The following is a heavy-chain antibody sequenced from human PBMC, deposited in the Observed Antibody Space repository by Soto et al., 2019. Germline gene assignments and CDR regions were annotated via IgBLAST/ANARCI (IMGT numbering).Heavy chain of an antibody. J-gene: IGHJ3*01. D-gene: IGHD1-26*01. CDR1: GYSFANYW. CDR2: IFPANFDA. V-gene: IGHV5-51*01. Sequence: PGQFLKISCKGSGYSFANYWIGWVRQMPGKGLEWMAIIFPANFDAKYSPSFQGQVTISVDKSINTAYLQWNSLKASDTAIYYCVSPAGATTFDDFDVWGQGTVVTVSS. CDR3: VSPAGATTFDDFDV.